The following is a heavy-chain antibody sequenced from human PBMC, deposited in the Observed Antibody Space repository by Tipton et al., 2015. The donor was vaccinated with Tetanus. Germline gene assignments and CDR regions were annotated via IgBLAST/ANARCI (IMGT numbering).Heavy chain of an antibody. J-gene: IGHJ4*02. Sequence: QVQLVQSGAEVRKPGASVKVSCKASGGPSSEYGFAWVRQAPGQGLEYMGGIIPGFGTASYAQNFQGRVTITADESTNAVHLEFFGLRSGDTAVYFCARQSASWNFYFDYWGQGTLVIVSS. CDR3: ARQSASWNFYFDY. V-gene: IGHV1-69*01. CDR1: GGPSSEYG. D-gene: IGHD1-7*01. CDR2: IIPGFGTA.